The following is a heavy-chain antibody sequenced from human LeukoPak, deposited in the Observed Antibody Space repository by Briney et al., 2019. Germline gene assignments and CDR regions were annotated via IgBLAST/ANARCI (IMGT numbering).Heavy chain of an antibody. CDR2: FSGSGGTT. V-gene: IGHV3-23*01. D-gene: IGHD2-8*01. CDR1: GFTFSSYA. CDR3: ANGNRCTSPNCLGYYYYYMDV. J-gene: IGHJ6*03. Sequence: GGSLSLSCAASGFTFSSYAMNWVRQPPGRGLEWVSGFSGSGGTTYYAASEKGRFTISRDNSKNTLYLQMNSLRAEDTAVYYCANGNRCTSPNCLGYYYYYMDVWGKGTTVTVSS.